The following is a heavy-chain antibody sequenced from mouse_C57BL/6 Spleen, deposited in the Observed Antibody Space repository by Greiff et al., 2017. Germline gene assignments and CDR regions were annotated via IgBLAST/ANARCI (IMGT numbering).Heavy chain of an antibody. J-gene: IGHJ3*01. CDR2: IIYDGSN. CDR3: ARGYYGNFFAY. CDR1: GSSITSGYY. D-gene: IGHD2-1*01. Sequence: ESGPGLVKPSQSLSLTCPFTGSSITSGYYWNWIRQFPGNKLEWMGYIIYDGSNNFNPSLKNRISITSDTSKDQFFLKLNSVTNEDTATYYCARGYYGNFFAYWGQGTLVTVSA. V-gene: IGHV3-6*01.